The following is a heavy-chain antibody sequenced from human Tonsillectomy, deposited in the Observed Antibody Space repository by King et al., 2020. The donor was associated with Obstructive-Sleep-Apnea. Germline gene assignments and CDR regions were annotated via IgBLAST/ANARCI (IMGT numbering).Heavy chain of an antibody. CDR3: VRDHNWAFDL. J-gene: IGHJ4*02. Sequence: VQLVEAGGGLAQPGGSLRPSCIASGFAFSAYGMNWGRQAPGRGLEWSSLIFISSGIKRYANSVKGRITISIYSARDSLFLQMDSLRVEDTAVYYCVRDHNWAFDLWGQGTLVTVSS. CDR2: IFISSGIK. D-gene: IGHD1-1*01. V-gene: IGHV3-48*04. CDR1: GFAFSAYG.